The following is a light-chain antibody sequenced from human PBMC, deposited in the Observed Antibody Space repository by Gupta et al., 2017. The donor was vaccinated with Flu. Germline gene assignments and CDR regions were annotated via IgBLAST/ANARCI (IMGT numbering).Light chain of an antibody. CDR2: GAS. Sequence: EIVMTQSPATLSVSPGERDALSCRASQSVSSSLAWYQHRPGRPPRLLIYGASTRATGIPARFSGSGSGTEFTLTISSLQSEDFAVYYCQQYDNWSLTFGGGTKVDIK. V-gene: IGKV3D-15*01. CDR3: QQYDNWSLT. J-gene: IGKJ4*01. CDR1: QSVSSS.